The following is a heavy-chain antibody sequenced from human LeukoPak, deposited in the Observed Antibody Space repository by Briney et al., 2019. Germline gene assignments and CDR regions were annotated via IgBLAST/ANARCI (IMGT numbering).Heavy chain of an antibody. CDR2: ISYDGSDK. J-gene: IGHJ5*02. V-gene: IGHV3-30*18. CDR1: GFTFSSYG. D-gene: IGHD3-22*01. Sequence: GGSLRLSCAASGFTFSSYGMHWVRQAPGKGLEWVAVISYDGSDKYYADSVKGRFTISRDNSKNTLYLQMNSLRAEDTAVYFCAKDDYYDSSGDPNWFDPWAQGTLVTVSS. CDR3: AKDDYYDSSGDPNWFDP.